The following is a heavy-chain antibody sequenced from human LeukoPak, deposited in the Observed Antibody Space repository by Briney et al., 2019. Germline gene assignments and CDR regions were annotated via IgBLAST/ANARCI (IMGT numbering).Heavy chain of an antibody. D-gene: IGHD3-22*01. V-gene: IGHV3-33*01. CDR3: ARFGSGYYQFDY. Sequence: GGSLRLSCAASGFTFSSYGMHWVRQAPGKGLEWVAVIWYDGSNKYYADSVKGRFTISRDNSKNTLYLQMNSLRAEDTAVYYCARFGSGYYQFDYWGQGTLVTVSS. J-gene: IGHJ4*02. CDR2: IWYDGSNK. CDR1: GFTFSSYG.